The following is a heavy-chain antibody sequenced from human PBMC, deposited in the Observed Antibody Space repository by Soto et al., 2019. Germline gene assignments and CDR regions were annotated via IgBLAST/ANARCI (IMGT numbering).Heavy chain of an antibody. CDR1: GGSISSYY. CDR2: IYYSGST. Sequence: PSETLSLTCTVSGGSISSYYWSWIRQPPGKGLEWIGYIYYSGSTNYNPSLKSRVTISVDTSKNQFSLKLSSVTAADTAVYYCAREYAVPAAMFDYWGQGTLVTVSS. J-gene: IGHJ4*02. D-gene: IGHD2-2*01. CDR3: AREYAVPAAMFDY. V-gene: IGHV4-59*01.